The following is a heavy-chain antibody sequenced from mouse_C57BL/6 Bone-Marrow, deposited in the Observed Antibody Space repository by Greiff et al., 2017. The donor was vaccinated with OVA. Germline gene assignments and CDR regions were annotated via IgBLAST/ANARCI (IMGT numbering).Heavy chain of an antibody. V-gene: IGHV5-9-1*02. J-gene: IGHJ2*01. CDR1: GFTLSSYA. CDR2: ISSGGDYI. D-gene: IGHD2-5*01. Sequence: EVHLVESGEGLVKPGGSLKLSCAASGFTLSSYAMSWVRQTPEKRLEWVAYISSGGDYIYYADTVKGRFTISRDNARNTLYLQMSSLKSEDTAMYYCTREESNWSFDYWGQGTTLTVSS. CDR3: TREESNWSFDY.